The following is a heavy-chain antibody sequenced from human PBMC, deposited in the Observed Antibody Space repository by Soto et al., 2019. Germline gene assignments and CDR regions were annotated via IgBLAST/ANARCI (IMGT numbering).Heavy chain of an antibody. CDR3: ARDLMAVVGAISSLPFEI. Sequence: PSETLSLTCAVSGYSISSGYYWGWIRQSPGKGLEWIGSIYHRGSTYYNPSLKSRVTISVDTSKNQFSLKLSSVTAADTAVYYCARDLMAVVGAISSLPFEIWGQGTMVTVSS. J-gene: IGHJ3*02. V-gene: IGHV4-38-2*02. D-gene: IGHD1-26*01. CDR2: IYHRGST. CDR1: GYSISSGYY.